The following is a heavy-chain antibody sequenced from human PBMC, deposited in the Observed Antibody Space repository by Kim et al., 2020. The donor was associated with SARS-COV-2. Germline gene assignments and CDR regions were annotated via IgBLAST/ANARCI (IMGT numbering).Heavy chain of an antibody. CDR3: ARGSRRVVPSYNWFDP. J-gene: IGHJ5*02. Sequence: LKRRVTISVDTSKNQFSLKLSSVTAADTAVYYCARGSRRVVPSYNWFDPWGQGTLVTVSS. V-gene: IGHV4-34*01. D-gene: IGHD2-21*01.